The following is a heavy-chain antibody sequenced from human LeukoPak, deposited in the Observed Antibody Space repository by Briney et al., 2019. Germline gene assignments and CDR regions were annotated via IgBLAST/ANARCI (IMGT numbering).Heavy chain of an antibody. CDR2: MNPNSGNT. CDR1: GYTFTSYD. V-gene: IGHV1-8*01. D-gene: IGHD2-15*01. J-gene: IGHJ4*02. Sequence: ASVKVSCKASGYTFTSYDINWVRQATGQGLEWMGWMNPNSGNTGYAQKFQGGVIMTRNTSINTAYMELSSLRSEDTAVYYCARVSCSGGNCYPEPYWGQGTLVTVSS. CDR3: ARVSCSGGNCYPEPY.